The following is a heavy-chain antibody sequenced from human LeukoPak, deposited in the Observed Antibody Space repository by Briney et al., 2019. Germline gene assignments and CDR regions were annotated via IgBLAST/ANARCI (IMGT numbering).Heavy chain of an antibody. CDR2: ISSSGSTI. V-gene: IGHV3-48*03. Sequence: VGSLRLSCAASGFTFSSYEMNWVRQAPGKGLEWVSYISSSGSTIYYADSVKGRFTISRDNAKNSLYLQMNSLRAEDTAVYYCASSGYSYGLFDYWGQGTLVTVSS. CDR1: GFTFSSYE. J-gene: IGHJ4*02. CDR3: ASSGYSYGLFDY. D-gene: IGHD5-18*01.